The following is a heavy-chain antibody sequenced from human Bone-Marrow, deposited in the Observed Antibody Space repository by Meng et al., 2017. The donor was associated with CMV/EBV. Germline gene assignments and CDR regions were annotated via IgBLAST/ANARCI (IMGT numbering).Heavy chain of an antibody. Sequence: GEYLKISCAASGFTFSSYAMSWVRQTPGKGLEWVSAISGSGGSTDYADSVKGRFTISRDNSKNTLYLQMNSLRVDDTAVYYCAKGVERSSTTTGYYGMDVWGQGTTVTVSS. J-gene: IGHJ6*02. V-gene: IGHV3-23*01. D-gene: IGHD2-2*01. CDR3: AKGVERSSTTTGYYGMDV. CDR1: GFTFSSYA. CDR2: ISGSGGST.